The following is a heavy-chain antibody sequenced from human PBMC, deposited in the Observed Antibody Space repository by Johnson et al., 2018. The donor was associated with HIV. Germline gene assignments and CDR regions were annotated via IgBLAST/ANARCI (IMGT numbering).Heavy chain of an antibody. D-gene: IGHD4-17*01. V-gene: IGHV3-66*01. CDR2: IYSGGSS. CDR3: AKGADYADYEGAFDI. J-gene: IGHJ3*02. Sequence: VQLVESGGGLVQPGGSLRLSCAASDFTVGSIYMSWVRQAPGKGLEWVSLIYSGGSSYYDDPVKGRFTISRDNSKNTLYLQMNSLRVEDTAVYYCAKGADYADYEGAFDIWGQGTMVTVSS. CDR1: DFTVGSIY.